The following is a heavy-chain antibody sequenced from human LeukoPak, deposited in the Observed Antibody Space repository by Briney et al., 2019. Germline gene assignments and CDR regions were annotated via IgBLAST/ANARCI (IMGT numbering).Heavy chain of an antibody. D-gene: IGHD5-12*01. J-gene: IGHJ5*02. V-gene: IGHV5-51*01. CDR3: ARHERGYLSSNNWFDP. CDR1: GYRFTSYL. Sequence: GESLNISCKGSGYRFTSYLICWVRQMPVKGLEWMGMIDPGDSDTRYSPSFQGQVTISADKSISTAYLQWSSLKASDTAMYYCARHERGYLSSNNWFDPWGQGTLVTVSS. CDR2: IDPGDSDT.